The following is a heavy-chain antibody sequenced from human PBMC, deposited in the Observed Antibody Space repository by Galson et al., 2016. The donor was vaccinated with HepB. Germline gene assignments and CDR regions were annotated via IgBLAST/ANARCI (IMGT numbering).Heavy chain of an antibody. D-gene: IGHD3-3*01. V-gene: IGHV1-69*05. CDR2: IICIFGTV. J-gene: IGHJ4*02. CDR3: ARAGTLRSGYWYYFDY. CDR1: GGTFSNYT. Sequence: SVKVSCKASGGTFSNYTINWVRQAPGQGLDWVGGIICIFGTVSHLQQFQGRVTITRDTSASTAYMELSSLRSEDTAVYYCARAGTLRSGYWYYFDYWGQGTLVTVSS.